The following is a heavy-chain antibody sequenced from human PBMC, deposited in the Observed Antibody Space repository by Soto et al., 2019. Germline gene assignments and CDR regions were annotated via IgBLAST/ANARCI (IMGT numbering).Heavy chain of an antibody. CDR2: VNPTYGST. Sequence: ASLNVSCKTSGYTFTSYYIHRVRQAPGQGLEWMGMVNPTYGSTNYAQKLQGRVTMTTDTSTSTAYMELRSLRSDDTAVYYCAREPVARIWFASWSQGTLVIVSS. V-gene: IGHV1-46*01. J-gene: IGHJ5*01. D-gene: IGHD6-19*01. CDR3: AREPVARIWFAS. CDR1: GYTFTSYY.